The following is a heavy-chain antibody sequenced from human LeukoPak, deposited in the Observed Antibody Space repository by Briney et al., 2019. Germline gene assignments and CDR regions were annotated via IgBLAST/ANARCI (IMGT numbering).Heavy chain of an antibody. CDR1: GFTFSSYA. D-gene: IGHD2-15*01. J-gene: IGHJ3*02. V-gene: IGHV3-23*01. CDR2: ISGSGGST. Sequence: PGGSLRLSCAASGFTFSSYAMSWVRQAPGKGLEWVSAISGSGGSTYYVDSVKGRFTVSRDNSKNTLYLQMNSLTAEDTSVYFCATEGGRIGGAFDIWGQGTLVTVSS. CDR3: ATEGGRIGGAFDI.